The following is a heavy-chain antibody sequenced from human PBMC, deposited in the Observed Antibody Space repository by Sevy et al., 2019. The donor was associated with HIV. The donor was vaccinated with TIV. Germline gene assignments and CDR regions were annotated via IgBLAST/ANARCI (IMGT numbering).Heavy chain of an antibody. Sequence: SETLSLTCTVSGGSISSSSYYWGLIRQPPGKGLEWIGSIYYSGSTYYNPSLKSRVTISVDTSKNQFSLKLSSVTAADTAVYYCARHFLIGNYYYYYMDVWGKGTTVTVSS. J-gene: IGHJ6*03. V-gene: IGHV4-39*01. D-gene: IGHD2-8*01. CDR1: GGSISSSSYY. CDR3: ARHFLIGNYYYYYMDV. CDR2: IYYSGST.